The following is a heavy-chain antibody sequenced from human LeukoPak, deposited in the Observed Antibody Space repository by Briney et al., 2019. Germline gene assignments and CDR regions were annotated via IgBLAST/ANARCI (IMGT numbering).Heavy chain of an antibody. J-gene: IGHJ4*02. CDR3: TRGSTRARIAAAGTVH. Sequence: GGSLRLSCTASGFTIGDYAMSWVRQAPGKGLEWVGFIRSKAYGGTTEYAASVKGRFTISRDDSKSIAYLQMNSLKTEDTAVYYCTRGSTRARIAAAGTVHWGQGTLVTVSS. CDR2: IRSKAYGGTT. D-gene: IGHD6-13*01. CDR1: GFTIGDYA. V-gene: IGHV3-49*04.